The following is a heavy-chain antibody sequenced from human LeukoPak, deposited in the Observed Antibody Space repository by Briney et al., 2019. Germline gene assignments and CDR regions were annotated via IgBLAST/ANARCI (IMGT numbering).Heavy chain of an antibody. J-gene: IGHJ6*02. V-gene: IGHV1-24*01. Sequence: ASVKVSCKVSGYTLTELSMHWVRQAPGKGLEWMGGFDPEDGETIYAQKFQGRVTMTEDTSTDTAYMELSSLRSEDTAVYYCATVDSSRCYYYYGMDVWGQGTTVTVSS. CDR3: ATVDSSRCYYYYGMDV. CDR1: GYTLTELS. D-gene: IGHD3-22*01. CDR2: FDPEDGET.